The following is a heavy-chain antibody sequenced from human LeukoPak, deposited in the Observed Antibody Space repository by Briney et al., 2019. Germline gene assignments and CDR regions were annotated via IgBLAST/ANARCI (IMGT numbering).Heavy chain of an antibody. CDR3: ARKTYYYDSSVVNWFDP. CDR2: IYYSGST. J-gene: IGHJ5*02. CDR1: GGSISSSSYY. Sequence: SETLFLTCTVSGGSISSSSYYWGWIRQPPGKGLEWIGSIYYSGSTYYNPSLKSRVTISVDTSKNQFSLKLSSVTAADTAVYYCARKTYYYDSSVVNWFDPWGQGTLVTVSS. D-gene: IGHD3-22*01. V-gene: IGHV4-39*01.